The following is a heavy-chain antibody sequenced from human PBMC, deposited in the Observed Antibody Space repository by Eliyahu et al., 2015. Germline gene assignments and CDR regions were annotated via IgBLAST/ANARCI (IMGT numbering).Heavy chain of an antibody. V-gene: IGHV3-23*01. J-gene: IGHJ4*02. CDR2: ISGSGGST. CDR3: TKGLRFRELLLDYYFDY. Sequence: EVQLLESGGGLVQPGGSLRLSCAAXGFTFXXYAMSWVXQXPGKGLXWVSAISGSGGSTYYADSVKGRFTISRDNSKNTLYLQMNSLRAEDTAVYYCTKGLRFRELLLDYYFDYWGQGTLVTVSS. D-gene: IGHD3-10*01. CDR1: GFTFXXYA.